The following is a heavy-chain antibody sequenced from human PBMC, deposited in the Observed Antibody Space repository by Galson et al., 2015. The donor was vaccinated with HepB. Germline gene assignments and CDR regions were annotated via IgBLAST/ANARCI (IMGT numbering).Heavy chain of an antibody. V-gene: IGHV3-30-3*01. J-gene: IGHJ4*02. CDR3: AREGPHSSWGPYFDY. CDR2: ISYDGSNK. CDR1: GFTFSSYA. Sequence: SLRLSCAASGFTFSSYAMHWVRQAPGKGLEWVAVISYDGSNKYYADSVKGRFTISRDNSKNTLYLQMNSLRAEDTAVYYCAREGPHSSWGPYFDYWGQGTLVTVSS. D-gene: IGHD6-13*01.